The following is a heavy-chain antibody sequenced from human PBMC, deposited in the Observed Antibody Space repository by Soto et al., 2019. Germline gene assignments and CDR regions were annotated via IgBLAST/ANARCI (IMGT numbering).Heavy chain of an antibody. D-gene: IGHD3-3*01. Sequence: SETLSLTCAVYGGSFSGYYWSWIRQPPGKCLDWIGEINHSGSTNYNPSLKSRVTISVDTSKNQFSLKLSSVTAADTAVYYCARVYPPRTYDFWSGYYRGLNWFDPWGQGTLVTVSS. J-gene: IGHJ5*02. CDR1: GGSFSGYY. V-gene: IGHV4-34*01. CDR2: INHSGST. CDR3: ARVYPPRTYDFWSGYYRGLNWFDP.